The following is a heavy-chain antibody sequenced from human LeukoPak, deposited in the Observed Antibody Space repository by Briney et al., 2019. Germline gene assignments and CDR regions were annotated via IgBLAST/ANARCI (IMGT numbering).Heavy chain of an antibody. D-gene: IGHD5-12*01. CDR3: ARASNSGYDV. J-gene: IGHJ4*02. CDR2: ISSSSSYI. CDR1: GFTFSGYS. Sequence: GGSLRLSCAASGFTFSGYSMNWVRQAPGKGLEWVSSISSSSSYIYYADSVKGRFTISRDNAKNSLYLQMNSLRAEDTAVYYCARASNSGYDVWGQGTLVTVSS. V-gene: IGHV3-21*01.